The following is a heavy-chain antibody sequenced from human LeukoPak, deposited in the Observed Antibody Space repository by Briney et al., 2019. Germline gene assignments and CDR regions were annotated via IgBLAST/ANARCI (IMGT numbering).Heavy chain of an antibody. CDR1: GGSISSSSYY. CDR3: ARSYWELLRATPYYFDY. J-gene: IGHJ4*02. D-gene: IGHD1-26*01. CDR2: IYYSGST. V-gene: IGHV4-39*01. Sequence: KPSETLSLTCTVSGGSISSSSYYWGWIRQPPGKGLEWIGSIYYSGSTYYNPSLKSRVTISGDTSKNQLSLKLSSVTAADTAVYYCARSYWELLRATPYYFDYWGQGTLVTVSS.